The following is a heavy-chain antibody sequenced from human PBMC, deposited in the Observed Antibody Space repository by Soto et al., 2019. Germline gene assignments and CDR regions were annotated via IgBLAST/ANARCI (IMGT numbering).Heavy chain of an antibody. CDR2: TYNSDSTT. Sequence: GGSLRLACVASGFSFSDHYMCWIRQIQGKGLEWVSYTYNSDSTTYYADSVKGRFTISRDKAKNSGYLQMNSLRAEDTAVYYCARGHYGLDVWAQGTTVTVSS. CDR1: GFSFSDHY. CDR3: ARGHYGLDV. V-gene: IGHV3-11*01. J-gene: IGHJ6*02.